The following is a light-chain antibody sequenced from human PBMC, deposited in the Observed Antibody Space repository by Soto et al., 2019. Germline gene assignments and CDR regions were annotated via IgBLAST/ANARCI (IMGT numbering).Light chain of an antibody. V-gene: IGKV3-15*01. CDR3: QQYNNWPRT. J-gene: IGKJ1*01. CDR1: QSVSSN. Sequence: EIVMTQSPATLSVSPGERATLSCRASQSVSSNLAWYQQKPGQAPRLLIYGASTRATSIPARFSGSGSGTEFTLTISNLQAEDFAVYYCQQYNNWPRTFGEGTKVDIK. CDR2: GAS.